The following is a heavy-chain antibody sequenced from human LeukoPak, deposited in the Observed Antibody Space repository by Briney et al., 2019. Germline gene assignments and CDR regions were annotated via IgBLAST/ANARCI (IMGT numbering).Heavy chain of an antibody. D-gene: IGHD3-10*01. CDR3: ARDTTIGGNFDY. J-gene: IGHJ4*02. V-gene: IGHV1-69*13. Sequence: GASVKVSCKASGGTFSSYAISWVRQAPGQGLEWMGGIIPIFGTANYAQKFQGRVTITADESTSTAYMELSSLRSEDTAVYYCARDTTIGGNFDYWGQGTLVTVSS. CDR1: GGTFSSYA. CDR2: IIPIFGTA.